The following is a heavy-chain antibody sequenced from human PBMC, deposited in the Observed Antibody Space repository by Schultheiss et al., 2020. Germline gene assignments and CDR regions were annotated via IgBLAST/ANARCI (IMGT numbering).Heavy chain of an antibody. J-gene: IGHJ4*02. Sequence: GGSLRLSCAGSGFSLSGCVTAWVRQAPGKGMELVAGTDGRTWYADSVKGRFTISTDNSKNTFYLQMNSLRAEDTAVYYCARDRVGGRDGYNFDYWGQGTLVTVSS. CDR3: ARDRVGGRDGYNFDY. CDR1: GFSLSGCV. D-gene: IGHD5-24*01. CDR2: TDGRT. V-gene: IGHV3-23*01.